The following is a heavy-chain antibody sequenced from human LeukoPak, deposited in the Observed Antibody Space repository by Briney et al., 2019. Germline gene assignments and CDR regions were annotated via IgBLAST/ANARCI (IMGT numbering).Heavy chain of an antibody. CDR2: FRDYGSNK. J-gene: IGHJ4*02. D-gene: IGHD5-18*01. CDR3: ARNPSSGYSYGHDLYYFDY. Sequence: GGALRLSCAAAWVSFSSYGMHWVRPGPGKGLGGGAVFRDYGSNKYLADSVKGRFTISRDNSKNTLYLQMNSLRAEDTAVYYCARNPSSGYSYGHDLYYFDYWGQGTLVTVSS. CDR1: WVSFSSYG. V-gene: IGHV3-30*02.